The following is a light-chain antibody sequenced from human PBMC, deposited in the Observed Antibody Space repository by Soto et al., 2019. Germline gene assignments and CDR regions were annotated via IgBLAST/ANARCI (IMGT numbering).Light chain of an antibody. CDR1: SSDVGSYNL. Sequence: SALTQPASVCGSPGQSITISCAGTSSDVGSYNLVSWYQNHPVKAPKLMIYEGSKRPSGVSNRFSGSKSGNTASLTISGLQAADEADYFCFSYAGSSTYVFGTGTKVTVL. CDR2: EGS. CDR3: FSYAGSSTYV. J-gene: IGLJ1*01. V-gene: IGLV2-23*01.